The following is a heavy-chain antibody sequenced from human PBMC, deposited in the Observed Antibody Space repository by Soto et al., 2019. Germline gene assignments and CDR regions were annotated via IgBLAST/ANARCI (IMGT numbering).Heavy chain of an antibody. J-gene: IGHJ4*02. D-gene: IGHD1-7*01. CDR3: AGDSWNYDY. V-gene: IGHV4-61*01. CDR1: GGSISSSSYY. CDR2: IYYSGST. Sequence: SETLSLTCTVSGGSISSSSYYWSWIRQPPGKGLEWIGYIYYSGSTNYNPSLKSRVTISVDTSKNQFSLKLSSVTAADTAVYYCAGDSWNYDYWGQGTLVTVSS.